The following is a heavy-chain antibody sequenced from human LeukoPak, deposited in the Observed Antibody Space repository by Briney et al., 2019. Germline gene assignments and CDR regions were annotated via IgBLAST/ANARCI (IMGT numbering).Heavy chain of an antibody. J-gene: IGHJ5*02. CDR1: GVSISSYY. V-gene: IGHV4-59*01. D-gene: IGHD3-3*01. CDR2: IYYSGST. CDR3: ARGTYYDFWSGYYSGIDPYNWFDP. Sequence: PSETLSLTCTVSGVSISSYYWSWIRQPPGKGLEWIGYIYYSGSTNYNPSLKSRVTISVDTSKNQFSLKLSSVTAADTAVYYCARGTYYDFWSGYYSGIDPYNWFDPWGQGTLVTVSS.